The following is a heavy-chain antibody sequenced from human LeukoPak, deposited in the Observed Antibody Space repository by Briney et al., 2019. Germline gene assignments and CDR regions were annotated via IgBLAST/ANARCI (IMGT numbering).Heavy chain of an antibody. V-gene: IGHV3-64D*06. CDR2: ISSNGGPT. CDR3: VKDRAVDY. D-gene: IGHD3-10*01. J-gene: IGHJ4*02. CDR1: GFSFISYA. Sequence: GGSLRLSCSVSGFSFISYAMHWVRQAPGKGLEHVSSISSNGGPTYYADSVKGRFTISRDNSRNTLYLQMSSLRAEDTAVYYCVKDRAVDYWGQGTLVTVSS.